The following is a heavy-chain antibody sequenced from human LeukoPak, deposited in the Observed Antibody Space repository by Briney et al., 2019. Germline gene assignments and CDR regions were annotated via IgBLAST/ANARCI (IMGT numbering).Heavy chain of an antibody. J-gene: IGHJ4*02. Sequence: ASVKVSCKTSGYTFSNYGISWVRQVPGQGLEWMGWISAYNNISHYAQKVQGRVSMTTDTSTSTAYMELRSLRSEDTAVYYCARVFPNPTRYFDWLLSPAGGYFDYWGQGTLVTVSS. V-gene: IGHV1-18*01. CDR3: ARVFPNPTRYFDWLLSPAGGYFDY. CDR1: GYTFSNYG. CDR2: ISAYNNIS. D-gene: IGHD3-9*01.